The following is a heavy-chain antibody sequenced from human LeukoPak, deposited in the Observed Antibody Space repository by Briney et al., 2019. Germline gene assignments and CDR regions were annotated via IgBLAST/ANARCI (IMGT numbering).Heavy chain of an antibody. CDR1: GYTFTNYG. Sequence: ASVKVSCTASGYTFTNYGISWVRQAPGQGLEWMGIINPSGGSASYAQKFQGRVTMTRDMSTSTVYMELSSLRSEDTAVYYCARDGLYYYDSTPGYYMDVWGKGTTVTVSS. V-gene: IGHV1-46*01. CDR3: ARDGLYYYDSTPGYYMDV. CDR2: INPSGGSA. D-gene: IGHD3-22*01. J-gene: IGHJ6*03.